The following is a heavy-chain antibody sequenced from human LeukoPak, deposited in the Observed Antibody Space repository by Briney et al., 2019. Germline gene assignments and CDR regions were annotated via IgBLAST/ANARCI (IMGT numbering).Heavy chain of an antibody. D-gene: IGHD1-26*01. Sequence: ASVKVSCKVSGYTLTELSMHWVRQAPGKGLEWMGGFDPEEAETIYAQKFQGRVTMTEDTSTDTAYMKLSSLRSEDTAVYYCATNSGSYFLYWGQGTLVTVSS. V-gene: IGHV1-24*01. CDR2: FDPEEAET. CDR1: GYTLTELS. CDR3: ATNSGSYFLY. J-gene: IGHJ4*02.